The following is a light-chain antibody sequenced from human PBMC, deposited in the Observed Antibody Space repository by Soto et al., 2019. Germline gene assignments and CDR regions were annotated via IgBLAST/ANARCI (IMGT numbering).Light chain of an antibody. CDR1: QSVSSSF. Sequence: EIVLTRSPGTLSLSPGERATLSCRASQSVSSSFLAWYQQKPGQAPRLLIYVASSRATGIPDRFSGSGSGTDFPLTISILEPEAVALYYCLLFTGSPVAFGGGTKVEIK. CDR2: VAS. V-gene: IGKV3-20*01. J-gene: IGKJ4*01. CDR3: LLFTGSPVA.